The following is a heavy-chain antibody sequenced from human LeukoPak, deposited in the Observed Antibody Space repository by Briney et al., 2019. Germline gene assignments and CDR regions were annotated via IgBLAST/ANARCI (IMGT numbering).Heavy chain of an antibody. Sequence: SVKVSCKASGSTFRSYAISWVRQAPGQGLEWMGGIIPIFGTPNYAQKFQGRVTITADESTTTAYMELSSLRAEDTAVYYCASGSLWSGILEYWGQGTLVIVSS. D-gene: IGHD3-3*01. CDR2: IIPIFGTP. CDR3: ASGSLWSGILEY. CDR1: GSTFRSYA. J-gene: IGHJ4*02. V-gene: IGHV1-69*13.